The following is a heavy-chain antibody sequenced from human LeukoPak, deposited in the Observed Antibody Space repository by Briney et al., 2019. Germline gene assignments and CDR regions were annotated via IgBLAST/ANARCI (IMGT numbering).Heavy chain of an antibody. J-gene: IGHJ4*02. CDR2: IYYSGST. V-gene: IGHV4-31*03. Sequence: SQTLSLTCTVSGGSISSGGYYWSWIRQHPGKGLEWIGYIYYSGSTYYNPSLKSRDTISVDTSKNQSSLKLSSVAAADTAVYYCARAEDTAMVTQIFDYWGQGTLVTVSS. CDR1: GGSISSGGYY. CDR3: ARAEDTAMVTQIFDY. D-gene: IGHD5-18*01.